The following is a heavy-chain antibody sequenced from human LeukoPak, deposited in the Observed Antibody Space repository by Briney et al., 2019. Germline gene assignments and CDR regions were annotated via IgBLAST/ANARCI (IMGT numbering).Heavy chain of an antibody. CDR1: GGSISSAGYF. Sequence: SETLSLTCTVSGGSISSAGYFWSWIRQHPGKGLEWIGYIYYSGNTYYNPSLKSRITISVDTSKNQFSLKLSSVTAADTAVYYCARDPGTPFDYWGQGTLVTVSS. CDR3: ARDPGTPFDY. V-gene: IGHV4-31*03. J-gene: IGHJ4*02. CDR2: IYYSGNT.